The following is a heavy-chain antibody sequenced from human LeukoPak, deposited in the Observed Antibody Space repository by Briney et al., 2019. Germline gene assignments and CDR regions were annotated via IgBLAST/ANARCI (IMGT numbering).Heavy chain of an antibody. D-gene: IGHD2-21*02. V-gene: IGHV5-51*01. CDR3: AIPPGYCGNDCSFDH. J-gene: IGHJ4*02. CDR2: IYPGDYET. Sequence: GESLRISCEGSGYSFSNYWIGWVRQMPGKGLEWMGIIYPGDYETRYSPSFQGLVTISVDKSISTAYLQWSSLKASDTAMYYCAIPPGYCGNDCSFDHWGQGTLVTVSS. CDR1: GYSFSNYW.